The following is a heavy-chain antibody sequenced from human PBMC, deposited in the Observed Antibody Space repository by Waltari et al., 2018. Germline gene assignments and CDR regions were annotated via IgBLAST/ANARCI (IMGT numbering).Heavy chain of an antibody. D-gene: IGHD3-3*01. CDR1: GYTFTDYY. CDR2: VDPEDGET. Sequence: VQLVQSGTEVTKPGATVKISCKVSGYTFTDYYMHWGQQAPGKGLEWMGLVDPEDGETIYAEKFQGRVTITADTSTDTAYMDLSSLRSEDTAMYYCARSTFGLVNDYWGQGTLVTVSS. J-gene: IGHJ4*02. CDR3: ARSTFGLVNDY. V-gene: IGHV1-69-2*01.